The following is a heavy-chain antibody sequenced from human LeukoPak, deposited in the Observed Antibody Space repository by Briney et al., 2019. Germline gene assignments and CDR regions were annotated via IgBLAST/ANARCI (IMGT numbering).Heavy chain of an antibody. D-gene: IGHD3-3*01. J-gene: IGHJ3*02. Sequence: GESLKISCKGSGYSFTSYWIGWVRQMPGKGLEWMGIIYPGDSDTRYSPSFQGQVTISADKSISTAYLQWSSLKASDTAMYYCARRYYDFWSGYFDDAFDIWRQGTMVTVSS. CDR2: IYPGDSDT. CDR3: ARRYYDFWSGYFDDAFDI. V-gene: IGHV5-51*01. CDR1: GYSFTSYW.